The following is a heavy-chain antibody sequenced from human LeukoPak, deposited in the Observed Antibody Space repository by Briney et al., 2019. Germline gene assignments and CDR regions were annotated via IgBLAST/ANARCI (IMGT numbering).Heavy chain of an antibody. CDR3: ARDDRDISSYRFDY. V-gene: IGHV3-21*01. J-gene: IGHJ4*01. CDR2: ISSNSRDI. CDR1: GFTFNTYS. D-gene: IGHD6-6*01. Sequence: GGSLRLSCAASGFTFNTYSMNWVRQSPGKGLEWVSSISSNSRDIYYADSVKGRFTISRDNAKNSLHLQMNSLRAEDTAVYYCARDDRDISSYRFDYWGHGILVTVSS.